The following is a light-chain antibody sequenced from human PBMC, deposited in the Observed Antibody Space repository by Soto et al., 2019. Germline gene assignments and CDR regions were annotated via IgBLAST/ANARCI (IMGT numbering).Light chain of an antibody. CDR3: QQYVSSPWT. CDR2: GAS. V-gene: IGKV3-20*01. CDR1: QSVSSSY. J-gene: IGKJ1*01. Sequence: EIVLTQSPGTLSLSPGERATLSCRASQSVSSSYLAWYRQKPGQAPRLLIYGASSRVTGIPDRFSGSGSGTDFTLTISRLEPEDFAVYYCQQYVSSPWTFGQGTKVEIK.